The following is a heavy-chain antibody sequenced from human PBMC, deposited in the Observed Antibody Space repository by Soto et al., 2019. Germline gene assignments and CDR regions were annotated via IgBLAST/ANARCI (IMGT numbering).Heavy chain of an antibody. D-gene: IGHD3-22*01. Sequence: EVQLLESGGGLVQPGGSLRLSCIASGFTFSTYAMNWVRQAPGRGLECVSSISGNGGSTNYADSVKGRFTISRDNSKNTLYLQMNSLRAEDSAVYYCSKGGITMIRWRAVPYWGQGTLVTVSS. V-gene: IGHV3-23*01. CDR2: ISGNGGST. CDR3: SKGGITMIRWRAVPY. CDR1: GFTFSTYA. J-gene: IGHJ4*02.